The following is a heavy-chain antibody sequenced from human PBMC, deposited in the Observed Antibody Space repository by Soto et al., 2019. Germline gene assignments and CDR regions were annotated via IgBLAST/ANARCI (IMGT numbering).Heavy chain of an antibody. CDR2: ISAYNGNT. CDR1: GYTVSSYG. J-gene: IGHJ3*02. D-gene: IGHD2-15*01. CDR3: SVLLRLPFAI. V-gene: IGHV1-18*04. Sequence: ASVKVSCKVSGYTVSSYGITWVRQAPGQGLEWMGWISAYNGNTNYAQNFQGRVTMTTDTYTSTAYMELRSLRSDDTAVYYCSVLLRLPFAIWGKGTMVTVSS.